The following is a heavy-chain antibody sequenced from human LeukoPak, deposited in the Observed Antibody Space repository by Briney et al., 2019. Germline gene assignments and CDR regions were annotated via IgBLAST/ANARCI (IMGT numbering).Heavy chain of an antibody. CDR1: GFTLSSHG. CDR2: IWYGGTRE. J-gene: IGHJ4*02. D-gene: IGHD1-26*01. Sequence: PGGSLRLSCVASGFTLSSHGMHWVRQAPGKGLEWVALIWYGGTRENYADSVKGRFTISRDFSENTLNLQMNSLRADDTAVFYCARDLSFGSLDFRGQGTLVTVSS. V-gene: IGHV3-33*01. CDR3: ARDLSFGSLDF.